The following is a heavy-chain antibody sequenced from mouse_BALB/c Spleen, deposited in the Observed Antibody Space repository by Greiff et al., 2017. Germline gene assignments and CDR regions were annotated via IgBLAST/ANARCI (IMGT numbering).Heavy chain of an antibody. CDR1: GFSLTSYG. Sequence: VQRVESGPGLVAPSQSLSITCTVSGFSLTSYGVHWVRQPPGKGLEWLGVIWAGGSTNYNSALMSRLSISKDNSKSQVFLKMNSLQTDDTAMYYCARNSDGYYAMDYWGQGTSVTVSS. CDR3: ARNSDGYYAMDY. D-gene: IGHD2-3*01. CDR2: IWAGGST. V-gene: IGHV2-9*02. J-gene: IGHJ4*01.